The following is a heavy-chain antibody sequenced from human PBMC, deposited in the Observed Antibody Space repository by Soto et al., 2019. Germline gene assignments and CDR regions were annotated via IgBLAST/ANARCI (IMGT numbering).Heavy chain of an antibody. CDR3: ARTYGDYGYYYYYMDV. CDR2: ISSSSSYI. V-gene: IGHV3-21*01. CDR1: GFTFSSCS. Sequence: EVQLVESGGGLVKPGGSLRLSCAASGFTFSSCSMNWVRQAPGKGLEWVSSISSSSSYIYYADSVKGRFTISRDNAKNSLYLQMNSLRAEDTAVYYCARTYGDYGYYYYYMDVWGKGTTVTVSS. J-gene: IGHJ6*03. D-gene: IGHD4-17*01.